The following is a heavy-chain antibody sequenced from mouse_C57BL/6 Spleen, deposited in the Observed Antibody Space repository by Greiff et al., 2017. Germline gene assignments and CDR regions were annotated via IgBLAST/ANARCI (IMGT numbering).Heavy chain of an antibody. CDR2: INPGSGGT. J-gene: IGHJ2*01. V-gene: IGHV1-54*01. CDR3: ARSTPERNYGY. CDR1: GYAFTNYL. Sequence: QVQLKESGAELVRPGPSVKVSCKASGYAFTNYLIAWVKQRPGQGLEWIGVINPGSGGTNYNEKFKGKATLTADTSSSTAYMQLSSLTSEDSAVYCCARSTPERNYGYWGQGTTLTVSS.